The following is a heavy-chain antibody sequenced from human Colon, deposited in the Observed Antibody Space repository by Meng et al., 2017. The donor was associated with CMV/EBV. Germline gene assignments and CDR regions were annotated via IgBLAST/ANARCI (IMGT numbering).Heavy chain of an antibody. D-gene: IGHD3-10*01. CDR3: ARERRHYGSRSPDN. J-gene: IGHJ4*02. CDR1: GGSISSTNYY. V-gene: IGHV4-39*07. Sequence: SETLSLTCTVSGGSISSTNYYWGWIRQPPGKGLEWIGSLYYTGSTDYNPSLKSRVTISVDTSKNQFSLKLSSVTAADTAVYYCARERRHYGSRSPDNWGQGTLVTVSS. CDR2: LYYTGST.